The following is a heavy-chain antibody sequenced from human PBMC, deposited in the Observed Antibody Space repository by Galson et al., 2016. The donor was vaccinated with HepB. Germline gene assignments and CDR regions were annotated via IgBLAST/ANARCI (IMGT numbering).Heavy chain of an antibody. CDR1: GFTVFNNY. Sequence: LRLSCAASGFTVFNNYMTWVRQATGKGLEWIGEINHGGATNFSPSPKSRITMSLDKSNSQFSLKMTSVTAADAAVYYCALRREDRLVPSTHYGMDGWGQGTTVTVSS. V-gene: IGHV4-34*08. J-gene: IGHJ6*02. D-gene: IGHD6-6*01. CDR2: INHGGAT. CDR3: ALRREDRLVPSTHYGMDG.